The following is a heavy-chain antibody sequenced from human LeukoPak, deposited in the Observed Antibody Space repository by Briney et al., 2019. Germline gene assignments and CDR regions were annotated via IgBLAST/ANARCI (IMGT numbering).Heavy chain of an antibody. V-gene: IGHV3-30*02. CDR1: GFTFSNYG. D-gene: IGHD3-10*01. J-gene: IGHJ4*02. CDR3: AKGGESGGGYSCDY. Sequence: GGSLRLSCAASGFTFSNYGMHWVRQAPGKGLEWVAFIRYDGSNKYYVDSVKGRFTISRDNSKNTLDLQMNSLRAEDTAVYYCAKGGESGGGYSCDYWGQGTLVTVSS. CDR2: IRYDGSNK.